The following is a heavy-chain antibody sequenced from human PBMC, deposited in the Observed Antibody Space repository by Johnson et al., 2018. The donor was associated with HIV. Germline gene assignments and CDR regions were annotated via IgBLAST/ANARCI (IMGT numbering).Heavy chain of an antibody. CDR3: AKVSQQQLGAFDI. J-gene: IGHJ3*02. Sequence: QVQLVESGGGVVQPGRSLRLSCAASGFTFSSYAMHWVRQAPGKGLEWVAVISYDGNNKYYADSVKGRFTISRDNSKNTLYLQMNSLRAEDTAVYYCAKVSQQQLGAFDIWGQGTMVTVSS. CDR1: GFTFSSYA. CDR2: ISYDGNNK. D-gene: IGHD6-6*01. V-gene: IGHV3-30-3*01.